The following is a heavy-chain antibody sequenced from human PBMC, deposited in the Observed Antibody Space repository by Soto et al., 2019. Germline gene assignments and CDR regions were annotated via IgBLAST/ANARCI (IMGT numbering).Heavy chain of an antibody. CDR3: ARDLAYCGGDCQGELADY. V-gene: IGHV1-69*13. J-gene: IGHJ4*02. CDR1: GGTFSSYA. Sequence: SVKVSCKASGGTFSSYAISWVRQAPGQGLEWMGGIIPIFGTANYAQKFQGRVTITADESTSTAYMELSSLRSEDTAVYYCARDLAYCGGDCQGELADYWGQGTLVTVSS. D-gene: IGHD2-21*02. CDR2: IIPIFGTA.